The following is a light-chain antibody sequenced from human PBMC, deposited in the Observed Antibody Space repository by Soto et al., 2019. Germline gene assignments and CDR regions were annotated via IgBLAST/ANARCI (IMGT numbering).Light chain of an antibody. J-gene: IGKJ5*01. CDR2: AAS. CDR3: QQLNSYPG. Sequence: IQLTQSPSSLSASVGDRVTITCRASQGISSYLAWYQQKPGKAPKLLIYAASTLQSGVPSRFSGSGSGTDFTLTISMLQPEDFTTYYCQQLNSYPGFGQGTRLEIK. CDR1: QGISSY. V-gene: IGKV1-9*01.